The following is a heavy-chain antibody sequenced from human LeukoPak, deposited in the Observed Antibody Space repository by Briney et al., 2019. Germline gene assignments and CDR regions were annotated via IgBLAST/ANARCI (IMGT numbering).Heavy chain of an antibody. D-gene: IGHD3-10*01. CDR3: ARGKYYGSGSSKRYYYYGMDV. CDR2: INHSGST. CDR1: GGSFSGYY. Sequence: PSETLSLTCAVYGGSFSGYYWSWIRQPPGKGLEWIGEINHSGSTNYNPSLKSRVTISVDTSKSQFSLKLSSVTAADTAVYYCARGKYYGSGSSKRYYYYGMDVWGQGTTVTVSS. V-gene: IGHV4-34*01. J-gene: IGHJ6*02.